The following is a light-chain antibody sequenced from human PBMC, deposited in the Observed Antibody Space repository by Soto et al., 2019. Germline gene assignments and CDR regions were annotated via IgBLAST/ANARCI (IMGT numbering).Light chain of an antibody. CDR3: QTWDSSVV. V-gene: IGLV3-1*01. CDR2: QDT. J-gene: IGLJ2*01. Sequence: SSELTQPPSVSVSPGQTASITCSGDKLGNKYTSWYQQKPGQSPMLVISQDTKRPSGIPERFSGSKSGNTATLTISGTQAMDEADYYCQTWDSSVVFGGGTKLTVL. CDR1: KLGNKY.